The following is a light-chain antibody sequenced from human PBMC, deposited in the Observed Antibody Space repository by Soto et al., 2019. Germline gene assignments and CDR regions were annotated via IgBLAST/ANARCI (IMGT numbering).Light chain of an antibody. CDR1: SSNIGGNS. V-gene: IGLV1-51*01. J-gene: IGLJ2*01. CDR3: QSYDNSLSGSV. Sequence: QAVMTQPPSVSAAPGQKVTISCSGSSSNIGGNSVSWYQQLPGTAPKLLIYDDNKRPSGIPDRFSGSKSGTSATLGITGFQTGDEADYYCQSYDNSLSGSVFGGGTKLTVL. CDR2: DDN.